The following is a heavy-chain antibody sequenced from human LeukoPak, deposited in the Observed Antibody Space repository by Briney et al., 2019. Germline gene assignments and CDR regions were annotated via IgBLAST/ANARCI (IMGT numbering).Heavy chain of an antibody. J-gene: IGHJ4*02. D-gene: IGHD6-19*01. CDR3: ARKFAAVAGTGFDY. CDR1: GGSFSGYY. Sequence: PSETLSITCAVYGGSFSGYYWSWIRQPPGKGLEWIGKINHSGSTNYNPSLKSRVTISVDTSKNQFSLKLSSVTAADTAVYYCARKFAAVAGTGFDYWGQGTLVTVSS. V-gene: IGHV4-34*01. CDR2: INHSGST.